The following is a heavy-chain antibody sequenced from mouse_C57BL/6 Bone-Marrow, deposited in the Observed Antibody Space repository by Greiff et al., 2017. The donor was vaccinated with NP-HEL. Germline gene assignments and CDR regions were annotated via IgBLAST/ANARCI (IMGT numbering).Heavy chain of an antibody. V-gene: IGHV14-4*01. CDR2: IDPENGDT. D-gene: IGHD2-12*01. J-gene: IGHJ2*01. Sequence: EVKLMESGAELVRPGASVKLSCTASGFNIKDDYMHWVKQRPEQGLEWIGWIDPENGDTEYASKFQGKATITADTSSNTAYLQLSSLTSEDTAVYYCTTPVKGDYWGQGTTLTVSS. CDR1: GFNIKDDY. CDR3: TTPVKGDY.